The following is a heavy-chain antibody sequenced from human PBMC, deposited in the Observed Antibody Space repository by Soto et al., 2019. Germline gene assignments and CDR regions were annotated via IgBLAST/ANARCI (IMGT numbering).Heavy chain of an antibody. J-gene: IGHJ4*02. CDR1: GCTIRSDY. CDR3: VRSTYVSDSSGYTRCLDH. Sequence: SLTLSCAGSGCTIRSDYFAWSRQAPGPGLELDGSSRDKQQGYSITYAASVKGRSTTSRDESKNSVYLKKNSLKLEYTAVYYSVRSTYVSDSSGYTRCLDHWGQGTLVTVSS. V-gene: IGHV3-72*01. D-gene: IGHD3-22*01. CDR2: SRDKQQGYSI.